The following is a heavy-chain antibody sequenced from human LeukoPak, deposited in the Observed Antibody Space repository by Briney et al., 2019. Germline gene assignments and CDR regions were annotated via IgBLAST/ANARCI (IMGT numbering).Heavy chain of an antibody. D-gene: IGHD4-11*01. Sequence: SVKVSCKASVGTFSSYAISWVRQAPGQGLEWMGRIIPIFGTANYAQKFQGRVTMTSNTSISTAYMELSSLRSEDTAVYYCARARLGAFDIWGQGTMVTVSS. V-gene: IGHV1-69*05. J-gene: IGHJ3*02. CDR2: IIPIFGTA. CDR3: ARARLGAFDI. CDR1: VGTFSSYA.